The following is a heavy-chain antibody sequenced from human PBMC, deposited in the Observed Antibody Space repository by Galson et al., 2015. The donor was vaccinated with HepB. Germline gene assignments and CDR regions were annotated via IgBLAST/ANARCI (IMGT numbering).Heavy chain of an antibody. CDR2: ISGSGGST. CDR1: GFTFSSYA. V-gene: IGHV3-23*01. J-gene: IGHJ6*03. D-gene: IGHD2-2*01. CDR3: AASHGVYYYYYMDV. Sequence: SLRLSCAASGFTFSSYAMSWVRQAPGKGLEWVSAISGSGGSTYYADSVKGRFTISRDNSKNTLYLQMNSLRAEDTAVYYCAASHGVYYYYYMDVWGKGTTVTVSS.